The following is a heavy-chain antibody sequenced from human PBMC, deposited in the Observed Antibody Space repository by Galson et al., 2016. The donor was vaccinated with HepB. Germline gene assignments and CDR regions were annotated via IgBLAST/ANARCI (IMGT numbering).Heavy chain of an antibody. J-gene: IGHJ4*02. CDR1: GFTFSNAW. CDR3: TKQAALDY. V-gene: IGHV3-15*01. Sequence: SCAASGFTFSNAWLHWVRQAPGKGLEWVGRIRSQTDGGTTDYAAPVKGRFTISRDDSKNTLYLQMNSLKTEDSAVYYCTKQAALDYWGQGTLVTVSS. D-gene: IGHD6-6*01. CDR2: IRSQTDGGTT.